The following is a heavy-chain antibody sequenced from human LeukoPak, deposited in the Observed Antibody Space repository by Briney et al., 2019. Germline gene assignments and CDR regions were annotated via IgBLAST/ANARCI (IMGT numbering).Heavy chain of an antibody. Sequence: GGSLRLSCAASGFTFSSYGMHWVRQAPGKGLEWVAFIRYDGSNKYYADSVKGRFTISRDNSKNTLYLQMNSLRAEDTAVYYCAKDRSSESRMWRIVVVVAATPDYYYYMDVWGKGTTVTISS. CDR1: GFTFSSYG. CDR3: AKDRSSESRMWRIVVVVAATPDYYYYMDV. V-gene: IGHV3-30*02. J-gene: IGHJ6*03. D-gene: IGHD2-15*01. CDR2: IRYDGSNK.